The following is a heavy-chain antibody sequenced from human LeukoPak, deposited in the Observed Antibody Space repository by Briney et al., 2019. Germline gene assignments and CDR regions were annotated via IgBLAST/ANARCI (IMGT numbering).Heavy chain of an antibody. CDR3: ARESHYYYYYMDV. V-gene: IGHV1-69*05. CDR2: IIPIFGTA. CDR1: GGTFSSDA. Sequence: SVKVSCKASGGTFSSDAISWVRQAPGQGLEWMGRIIPIFGTANYAQKFQGRVTITTDESTSTAYMELSSLRSEDTAVYYCARESHYYYYYMDVWGKGTTVTVSS. J-gene: IGHJ6*03.